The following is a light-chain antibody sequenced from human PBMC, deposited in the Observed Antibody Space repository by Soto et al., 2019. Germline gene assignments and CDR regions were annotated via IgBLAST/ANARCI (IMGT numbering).Light chain of an antibody. J-gene: IGKJ4*01. V-gene: IGKV3D-15*01. CDR2: GAS. CDR1: QSVSSN. CDR3: QQYGNSPPLT. Sequence: EIVMTQSPATLSVSPGERSTLSFRSSQSVSSNLAWYQQKPGQAPRLLIYGASNRATGIPARFSGSGSGTDFTLTISRLEPEDFALYYCQQYGNSPPLTFGGGTKVDI.